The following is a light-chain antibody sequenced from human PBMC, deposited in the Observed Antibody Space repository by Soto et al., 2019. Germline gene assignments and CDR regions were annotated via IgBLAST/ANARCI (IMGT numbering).Light chain of an antibody. CDR2: KAS. CDR3: QQCNTPFT. CDR1: QTISSW. V-gene: IGKV1-5*03. J-gene: IGKJ4*01. Sequence: DIQMTQSPSTLSGSVGGRVTITCRASQTISSWLAWYQQKPGKAPKLLIYKASTLKSGVPSRFSGSGSGTEFTLTISSLQPDDFATYYCQQCNTPFTFGGGTKVDIK.